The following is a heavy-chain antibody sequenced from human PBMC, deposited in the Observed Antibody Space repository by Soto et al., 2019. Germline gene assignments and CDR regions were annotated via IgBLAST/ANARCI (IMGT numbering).Heavy chain of an antibody. D-gene: IGHD6-19*01. Sequence: EVQLVESGGGLVKPGGSLRLSCAASGFIFSSYSMNWVRQAPGKGLQWVSSISSSSAYKYYADSVKGRFTISRDNASDSLYLQLNSLRAEDTAVYYCARDSSYSSGWYWFDPWGQGTLVTVSS. V-gene: IGHV3-21*01. CDR1: GFIFSSYS. J-gene: IGHJ5*02. CDR3: ARDSSYSSGWYWFDP. CDR2: ISSSSAYK.